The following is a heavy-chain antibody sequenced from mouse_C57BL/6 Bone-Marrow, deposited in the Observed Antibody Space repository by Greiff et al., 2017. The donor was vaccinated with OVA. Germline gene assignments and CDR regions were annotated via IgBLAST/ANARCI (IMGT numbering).Heavy chain of an antibody. D-gene: IGHD1-1*01. CDR3: ARQYYYGSSYGFAY. V-gene: IGHV1-82*01. J-gene: IGHJ3*01. CDR2: IYPGDGDT. Sequence: QVQLQQSGPELVKPGASVKISCKASGYAFSSSWMYWVKQRPGKGLEWIGRIYPGDGDTNYNGKFKGKATLTTDKSSSTAYMQLSRLTSEDSAVYFCARQYYYGSSYGFAYWGQGTLVTVSA. CDR1: GYAFSSSW.